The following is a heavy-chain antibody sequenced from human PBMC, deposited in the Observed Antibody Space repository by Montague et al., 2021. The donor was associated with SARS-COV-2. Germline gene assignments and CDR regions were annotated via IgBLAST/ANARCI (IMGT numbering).Heavy chain of an antibody. J-gene: IGHJ6*02. Sequence: ETLSLTCTVSGGSISRSYWSWIRQPPGKGLEWIVYIYYTGSTDYNPSLKSRVTISVDTSKNQLSLKLISVTAAGTAVYFCARHMSDCSKGICHTYYYYGWDVGGQGTTVTVSS. V-gene: IGHV4-59*08. CDR2: IYYTGST. CDR3: ARHMSDCSKGICHTYYYYGWDV. CDR1: GGSISRSY. D-gene: IGHD2-8*01.